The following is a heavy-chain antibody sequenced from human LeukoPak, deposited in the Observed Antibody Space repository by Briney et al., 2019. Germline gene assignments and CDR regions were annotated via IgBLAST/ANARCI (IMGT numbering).Heavy chain of an antibody. J-gene: IGHJ4*02. CDR2: MKEDGSEI. D-gene: IGHD4-23*01. V-gene: IGHV3-7*01. CDR1: AFTFSNYW. Sequence: PGGSLRLSCAASAFTFSNYWMSWVRQAPGKGLEWVANMKEDGSEINYVDSVKGRFTISRDNAKNSLYLQLNSLRVDGTAVYYCARDQGYSTFDYWGQGTLVTVSS. CDR3: ARDQGYSTFDY.